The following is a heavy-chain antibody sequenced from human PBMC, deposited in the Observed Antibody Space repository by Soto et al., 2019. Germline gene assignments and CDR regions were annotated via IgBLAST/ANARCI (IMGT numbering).Heavy chain of an antibody. Sequence: QLQLQESGSGLVKPSQTLSLTCAVSGGSISSGGYSWSWIRKPPGKGLEWIGYIYHSGSTYYNPSLKSRVTISVDRSKNQFSLKLSSVTAADTAVYYCARGVNYPGKWGFDYWGQGTLVTVSS. D-gene: IGHD3-10*01. CDR1: GGSISSGGYS. CDR3: ARGVNYPGKWGFDY. V-gene: IGHV4-30-2*01. CDR2: IYHSGST. J-gene: IGHJ4*02.